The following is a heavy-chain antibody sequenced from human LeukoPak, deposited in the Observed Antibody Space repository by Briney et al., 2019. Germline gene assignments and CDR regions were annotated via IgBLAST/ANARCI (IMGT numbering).Heavy chain of an antibody. CDR3: ARAGWGYYDSSFTRAEYFQH. Sequence: TSETLSLTCTVSGGSISSYYWSWIRQPPRKGLEWIGYIYYSGSTNYNPSLKSRVTISVGTSKNQFSLKLSSVTAADTAVYYCARAGWGYYDSSFTRAEYFQHWGQGTLVTVSS. CDR2: IYYSGST. CDR1: GGSISSYY. D-gene: IGHD3-22*01. V-gene: IGHV4-59*01. J-gene: IGHJ1*01.